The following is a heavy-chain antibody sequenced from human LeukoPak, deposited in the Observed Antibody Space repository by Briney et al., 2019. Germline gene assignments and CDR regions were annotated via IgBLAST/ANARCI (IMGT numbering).Heavy chain of an antibody. CDR1: GFTFSSYE. J-gene: IGHJ4*02. V-gene: IGHV3-48*03. D-gene: IGHD4-23*01. CDR3: ARLTDYGGNSDYFDY. Sequence: PGGSLRLSCAASGFTFSSYEMNWVRQAPGKGVEWVSYISSSGSTIYYADSVKGRFTISRDNAKNSLYLQMNSLRAEDTAVYYCARLTDYGGNSDYFDYWGQGTLVTVSS. CDR2: ISSSGSTI.